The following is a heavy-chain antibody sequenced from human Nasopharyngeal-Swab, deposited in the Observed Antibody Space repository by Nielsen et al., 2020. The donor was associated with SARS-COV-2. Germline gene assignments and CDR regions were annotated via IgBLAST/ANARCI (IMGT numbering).Heavy chain of an antibody. V-gene: IGHV3-49*01. J-gene: IGHJ3*02. CDR2: IRSKTYGGAP. Sequence: GESLKISCTTSGFTFDDYAMSWFRLAPGKGLEWVGFIRSKTYGGAPEYAASVKGRFTISRDGAESIAYLQMYSLGTEDTGVYYCARSVGSYYGQGAFDIWGQGTMVTVSS. D-gene: IGHD1-26*01. CDR1: GFTFDDYA. CDR3: ARSVGSYYGQGAFDI.